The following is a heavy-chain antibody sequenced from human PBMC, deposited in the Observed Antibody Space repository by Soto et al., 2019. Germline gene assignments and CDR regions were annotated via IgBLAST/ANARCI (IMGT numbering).Heavy chain of an antibody. CDR3: SRSPLNPESYYGMGV. V-gene: IGHV1-18*04. CDR1: GYTFTSYG. Sequence: QVQLVQSGAEVKKPGASVKVSCKASGYTFTSYGISWVRQAPGQGLEWMGWISAYNGNTNYAQKLQGRGTMTTDTSQSKAYMELRSPRSDGPALYYRSRSPLNPESYYGMGVWGQGTTVTVSS. J-gene: IGHJ6*01. CDR2: ISAYNGNT.